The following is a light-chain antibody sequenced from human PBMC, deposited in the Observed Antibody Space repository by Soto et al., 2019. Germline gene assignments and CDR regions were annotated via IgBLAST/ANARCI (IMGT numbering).Light chain of an antibody. J-gene: IGKJ1*01. Sequence: DIVMTQSPLSLPVTPGEPASISCRSSQSLLHNNGYNYLDWYLQKPGQSPQLLIYLGSNRASRVPGSFSGSGSGTDFTLKSSRVEAEDVGVYYCMQALRTQWTFGQGTKVEIK. CDR1: QSLLHNNGYNY. CDR2: LGS. V-gene: IGKV2-28*01. CDR3: MQALRTQWT.